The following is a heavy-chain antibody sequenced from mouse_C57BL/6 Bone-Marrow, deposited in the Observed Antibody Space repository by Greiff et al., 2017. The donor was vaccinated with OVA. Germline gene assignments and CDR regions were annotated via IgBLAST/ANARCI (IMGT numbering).Heavy chain of an antibody. CDR1: GYAFSSSW. Sequence: VQLKESGPELVKPGASVKISCKASGYAFSSSWMNWVKQRPGKGLEWIGRIYPGDGDTNYNGKFKGKATLTADKSSSTAYMQLSSLTSEDSAVYFCARYGAMDYWGQGTSVTVSS. J-gene: IGHJ4*01. D-gene: IGHD1-1*01. CDR3: ARYGAMDY. CDR2: IYPGDGDT. V-gene: IGHV1-82*01.